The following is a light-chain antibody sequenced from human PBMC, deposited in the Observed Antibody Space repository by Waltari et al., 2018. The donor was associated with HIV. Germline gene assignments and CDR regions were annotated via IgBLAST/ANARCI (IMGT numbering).Light chain of an antibody. CDR1: SSNIGDNY. Sequence: QSVLTQPPSVSAAPGQKVTISCSGSSSNIGDNYVSWDQHLPGTAPKLLIYDNDKRPSGIPDRCAGSKSGTSATLGITGLQTGDEADYYCGTWDSSLSAWVFGGGTKLTVL. V-gene: IGLV1-51*01. CDR3: GTWDSSLSAWV. J-gene: IGLJ3*02. CDR2: DND.